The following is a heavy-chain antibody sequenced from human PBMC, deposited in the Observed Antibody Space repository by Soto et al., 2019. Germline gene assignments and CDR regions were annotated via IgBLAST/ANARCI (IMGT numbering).Heavy chain of an antibody. D-gene: IGHD3-16*02. CDR2: INPSGDST. CDR1: GYTFTSYY. Sequence: ASVKVSCKPSGYTFTSYYMHWARQALGQGLEWMGIINPSGDSTSYAQKSQGRVTMTRDTSTSTVYMELSSLRSEDTAVYYCARSYYDYVWGSYRSAHFDYWGQGNLVTVS. V-gene: IGHV1-46*01. CDR3: ARSYYDYVWGSYRSAHFDY. J-gene: IGHJ4*02.